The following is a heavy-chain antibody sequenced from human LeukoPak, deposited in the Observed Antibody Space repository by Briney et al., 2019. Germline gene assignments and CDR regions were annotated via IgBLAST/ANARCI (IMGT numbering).Heavy chain of an antibody. CDR1: GGSFSGYY. D-gene: IGHD1-7*01. CDR3: ARGPGRTARTGTTSFASRYYYYYMDV. J-gene: IGHJ6*03. Sequence: SETLSLTCAVYGGSFSGYYWSWVRQPPGKGLEWIGEINHSGSTNYNPSLKSRVTISVDTSKNQFSLKLSSVTAADTAVYYCARGPGRTARTGTTSFASRYYYYYMDVWGKGTTVTVSS. V-gene: IGHV4-34*01. CDR2: INHSGST.